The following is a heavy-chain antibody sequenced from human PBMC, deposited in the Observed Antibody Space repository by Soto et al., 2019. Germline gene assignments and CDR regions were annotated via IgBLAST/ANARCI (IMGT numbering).Heavy chain of an antibody. V-gene: IGHV4-59*08. CDR3: ARLGRYYQAFDS. CDR1: GDSITSLY. J-gene: IGHJ4*02. CDR2: FYYSGTT. D-gene: IGHD3-22*01. Sequence: ASETLSLTCTVSGDSITSLYWSWIRQPPGKGLEWIGYFYYSGTTTYNPSLKGRATISLDTSENQFSLKVRSVTAADTAVYYCARLGRYYQAFDSWGQGTLVTVSS.